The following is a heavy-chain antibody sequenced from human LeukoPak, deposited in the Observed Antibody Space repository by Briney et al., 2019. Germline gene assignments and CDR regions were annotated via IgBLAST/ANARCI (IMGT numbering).Heavy chain of an antibody. D-gene: IGHD3-10*01. V-gene: IGHV3-11*04. CDR1: GFTFSDYN. Sequence: GGSLRLSCAASGFTFSDYNVRWIRQAPGKGLEWVSSISRSGSTKYYADTVKGRFTISRANASNSLYLQLYSLRAEDTTVYYCAKGGAVSSKSITMLRGTRRYNYYMDVWGKGTTVTVSS. CDR3: AKGGAVSSKSITMLRGTRRYNYYMDV. CDR2: ISRSGSTK. J-gene: IGHJ6*03.